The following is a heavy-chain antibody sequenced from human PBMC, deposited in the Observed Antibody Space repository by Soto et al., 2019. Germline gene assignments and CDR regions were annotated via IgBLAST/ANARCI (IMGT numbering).Heavy chain of an antibody. V-gene: IGHV1-69*01. J-gene: IGHJ6*02. CDR3: ARRQLGRTDSVRYGMEV. D-gene: IGHD2-8*01. Sequence: QVQLVQSGAEVKKPGSSVKVSCKASGGTFSSYAISWVRQAPGQGLEWMGGIIPIFGTANYAQKFQGRVTITADESKSTAYMELSSLRSEGTAVYYCARRQLGRTDSVRYGMEVWGQGTTVTVSS. CDR2: IIPIFGTA. CDR1: GGTFSSYA.